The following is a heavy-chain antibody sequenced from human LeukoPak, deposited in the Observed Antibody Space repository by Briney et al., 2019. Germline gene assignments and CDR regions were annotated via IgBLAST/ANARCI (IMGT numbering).Heavy chain of an antibody. J-gene: IGHJ4*02. D-gene: IGHD1-26*01. CDR2: IYSGGST. CDR3: ARGPRESYSVDY. Sequence: PGGSLRLSCAASGFTVSSNYMSWVRQAPGKGLEWVSVIYSGGSTYYADSVKGRFTISRDNSKNTLYLQMNSLRAEDTSVYYCARGPRESYSVDYWGQGTLVTVSS. CDR1: GFTVSSNY. V-gene: IGHV3-53*01.